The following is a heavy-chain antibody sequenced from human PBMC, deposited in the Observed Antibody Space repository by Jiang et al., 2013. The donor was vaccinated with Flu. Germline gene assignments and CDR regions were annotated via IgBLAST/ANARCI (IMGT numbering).Heavy chain of an antibody. V-gene: IGHV3-43*02. CDR1: GFIFDDYA. J-gene: IGHJ3*02. CDR2: FSADGAST. CDR3: AKEWEHSSSLNAFDI. D-gene: IGHD6-6*01. Sequence: PGGSLRLSCAASGFIFDDYALHWVRQAPGKGLEWVSLFSADGASTYYADSVKGRFTISRDNSNNSLYLQMNSLRIEDTALYYCAKEWEHSSSLNAFDIWGQGTMVTVSS.